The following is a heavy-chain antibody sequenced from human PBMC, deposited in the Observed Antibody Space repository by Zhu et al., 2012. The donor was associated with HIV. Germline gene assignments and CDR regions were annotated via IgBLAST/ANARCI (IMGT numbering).Heavy chain of an antibody. D-gene: IGHD3-9*01. CDR2: MSYSGST. CDR1: GYSISSSNW. CDR3: ARIREDYLTGFYYYYMDV. J-gene: IGHJ6*03. Sequence: QVQLQESGPGLVKPSDTLSLTCAVSGYSISSSNWWGWIRQPPGKGLEWIAYMSYSGSTYYNVSLKSRVTMSVDTSRNQFSLKLRSVTAVDTAVYYCARIREDYLTGFYYYYMDVWGKGTTVTVSS. V-gene: IGHV4-28*01.